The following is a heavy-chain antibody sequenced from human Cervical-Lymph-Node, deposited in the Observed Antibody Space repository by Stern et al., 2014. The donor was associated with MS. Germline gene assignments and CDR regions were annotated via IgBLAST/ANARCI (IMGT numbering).Heavy chain of an antibody. CDR2: ISSSSSYI. CDR1: GFTFSSYS. V-gene: IGHV3-21*01. Sequence: EVQLVESGGGLVKPGGALRLSCAASGFTFSSYSMNWVRQAPAKGLEWVSSISSSSSYIYYADSVKGRFTISRDNAKNSLYLQMNSLRAEDTAVYYCVRDPITMVRGVIYWGQGTLVTVSS. J-gene: IGHJ4*02. D-gene: IGHD3-10*01. CDR3: VRDPITMVRGVIY.